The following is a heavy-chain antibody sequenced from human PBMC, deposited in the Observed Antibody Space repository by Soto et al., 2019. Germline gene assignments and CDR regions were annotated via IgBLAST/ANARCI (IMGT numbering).Heavy chain of an antibody. V-gene: IGHV4-34*01. CDR2: INHSGST. J-gene: IGHJ4*02. D-gene: IGHD3-10*01. CDR3: ARGPYGSGRYPYFDY. CDR1: GGSFSGYY. Sequence: SETLSLTCTVYGGSFSGYYWSWIRQPPGKGLEWIGEINHSGSTNYNPSLKSRVTISVDTSKNQFSLKLSSVTAADTAVYYCARGPYGSGRYPYFDYWGQGTLVTVSS.